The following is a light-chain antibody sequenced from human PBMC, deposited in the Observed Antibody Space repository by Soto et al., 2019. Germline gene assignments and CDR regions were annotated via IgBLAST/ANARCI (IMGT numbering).Light chain of an antibody. CDR1: QGVSNW. J-gene: IGKJ2*01. CDR2: AAS. V-gene: IGKV1-12*01. Sequence: DIQMTQSPSSVSASVGDRVTITCRASQGVSNWLAWYQQKPGKAPKLLIYAASTLRSGVPSRFRGSGSGTDFTFTISSLQPEDFATYYCQRANSFPYTFGQGTKLEIK. CDR3: QRANSFPYT.